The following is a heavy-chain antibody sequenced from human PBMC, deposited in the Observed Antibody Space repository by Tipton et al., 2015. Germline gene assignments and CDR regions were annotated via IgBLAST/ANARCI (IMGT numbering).Heavy chain of an antibody. D-gene: IGHD4-23*01. V-gene: IGHV4-39*01. CDR2: LSYSGKT. Sequence: TLSLTCTVSDGSISNYYWGWIRQPPGKGLEWIGSLSYSGKTDYNPPLRSRVTISVDTSKNQFSLRLSSVTAADTAVYYCARARGRHGGLFDSWGQGILVTVSS. J-gene: IGHJ4*02. CDR1: DGSISNYY. CDR3: ARARGRHGGLFDS.